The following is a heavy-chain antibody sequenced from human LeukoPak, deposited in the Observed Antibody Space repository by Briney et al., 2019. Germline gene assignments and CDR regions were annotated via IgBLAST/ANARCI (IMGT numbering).Heavy chain of an antibody. Sequence: PGGSLRLSCAASGSTFSSYGMHWVRQAPGKGLEWVAVIWYDGSNKYYADSVKGRFTISRDNSKNTLYLQMNSLRAEDTAVYYCAKDLDIVVVPAAMDYWGQGTLVTVSS. D-gene: IGHD2-2*01. CDR3: AKDLDIVVVPAAMDY. CDR2: IWYDGSNK. V-gene: IGHV3-33*06. J-gene: IGHJ4*02. CDR1: GSTFSSYG.